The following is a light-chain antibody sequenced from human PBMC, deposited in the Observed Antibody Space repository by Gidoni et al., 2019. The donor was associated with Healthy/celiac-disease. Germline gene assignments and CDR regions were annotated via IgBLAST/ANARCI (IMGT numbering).Light chain of an antibody. CDR3: CSYAVKV. Sequence: QSALTQPASVAGSPGPSITIACTGTSSDVGSYNLVSWYQQHPGKAPKLMIYEGSKRPSGVSNRFSGSKSGNTASLTISGLQAEDEADYYCCSYAVKVFGGGTKLTVL. CDR1: SSDVGSYNL. CDR2: EGS. V-gene: IGLV2-23*01. J-gene: IGLJ2*01.